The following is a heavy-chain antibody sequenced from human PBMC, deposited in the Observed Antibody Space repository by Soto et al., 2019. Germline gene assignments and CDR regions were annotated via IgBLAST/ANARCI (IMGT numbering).Heavy chain of an antibody. CDR2: INHSGDT. Sequence: SETLSLTCAVYGGSFSGYFWSWVRQSPGKGLEGIGDINHSGDTNSNPSLGTRVVISIDTSKTQFSLNLTSVAAADTAFYYGAREVGYYSATRRNLYFDNWGQGTLGTVSS. CDR3: AREVGYYSATRRNLYFDN. D-gene: IGHD2-2*01. J-gene: IGHJ4*02. CDR1: GGSFSGYF. V-gene: IGHV4-34*01.